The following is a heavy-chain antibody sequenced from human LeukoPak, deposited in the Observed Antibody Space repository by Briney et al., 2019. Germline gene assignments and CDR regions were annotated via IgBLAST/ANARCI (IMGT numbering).Heavy chain of an antibody. CDR2: INPSSGGT. V-gene: IGHV1-2*02. J-gene: IGHJ4*02. D-gene: IGHD1-26*01. CDR1: GYTFTSYG. Sequence: PGASVKVSCKASGYTFTSYGISWVRQAPGQGLEWMGWINPSSGGTNYAQKFQGRVTMTRDTSISTAYMEPSRLRSDDTAVYYCARGGSLELLRFEFDYWGQGTLVTVSS. CDR3: ARGGSLELLRFEFDY.